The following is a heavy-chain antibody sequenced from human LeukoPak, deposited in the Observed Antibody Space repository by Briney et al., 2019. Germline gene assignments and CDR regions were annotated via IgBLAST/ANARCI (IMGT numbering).Heavy chain of an antibody. Sequence: PGRSLRLSCAASGFTFSSYGMHWVRQAPGKGLEWVAVISYDGSNKYYADSVKGRFTISRDNSKNTLYLQMNSLRAEDTAVYYCAKGQQQPVPMGYYFDYWGQGTLVTVSS. CDR3: AKGQQQPVPMGYYFDY. D-gene: IGHD6-13*01. V-gene: IGHV3-30*18. J-gene: IGHJ4*02. CDR2: ISYDGSNK. CDR1: GFTFSSYG.